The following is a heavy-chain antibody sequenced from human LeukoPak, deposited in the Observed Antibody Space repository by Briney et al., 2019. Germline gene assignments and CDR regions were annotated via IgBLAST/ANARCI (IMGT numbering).Heavy chain of an antibody. J-gene: IGHJ6*03. D-gene: IGHD1-26*01. CDR1: GFTFSSYA. V-gene: IGHV3-23*01. CDR3: AKRTWDPFYYYYYMDV. Sequence: PGGSLRLSCAASGFTFSSYAMSWVRQAPGKGLEWVSAISGSGGSTYYADSVKGRFTISRDNSKNTLYLQMNSLRAEDTAVYYCAKRTWDPFYYYYYMDVWGKGTTVTVSS. CDR2: ISGSGGST.